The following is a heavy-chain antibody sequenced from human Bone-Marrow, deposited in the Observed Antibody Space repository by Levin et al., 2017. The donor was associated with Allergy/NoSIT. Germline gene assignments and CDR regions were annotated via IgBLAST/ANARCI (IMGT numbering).Heavy chain of an antibody. CDR1: GFTFSSYA. V-gene: IGHV3-23*01. D-gene: IGHD2-2*01. CDR2: ISGSGGST. CDR3: AKDNNDSTSCYVGCVSGMDV. J-gene: IGHJ6*02. Sequence: GGSLRLSCAASGFTFSSYAMSWVRQAPGKGLEWVSAISGSGGSTYYADSVKGRFTISRDNSKNTLYLQMNSLRAEDTAVYYCAKDNNDSTSCYVGCVSGMDVWGQGTTVTVSS.